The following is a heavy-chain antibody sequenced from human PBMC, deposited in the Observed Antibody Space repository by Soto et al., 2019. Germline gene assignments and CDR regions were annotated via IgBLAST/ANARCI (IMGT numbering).Heavy chain of an antibody. CDR1: GGSFSGYY. Sequence: ETLSLTCAVYGGSFSGYYWSWIRQPPGKGLEWIGEINHSGSTNYNPSLKSRVTISVDTSKNQFSLKLSSVTAADTAVYYCARVYSSGWYYFDYWGQGTLVTVSS. D-gene: IGHD6-19*01. V-gene: IGHV4-34*01. CDR2: INHSGST. J-gene: IGHJ4*02. CDR3: ARVYSSGWYYFDY.